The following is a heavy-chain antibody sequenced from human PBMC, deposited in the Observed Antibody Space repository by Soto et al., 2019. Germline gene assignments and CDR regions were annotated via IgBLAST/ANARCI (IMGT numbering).Heavy chain of an antibody. J-gene: IGHJ6*02. CDR1: GYTFTSFG. D-gene: IGHD3-3*01. Sequence: GASVKVSCKASGYTFTSFGITWVRQAPGQGLEWMGWISAYNGNTKYAQKLQGRVTMTTDTSTSTAYMELRSLRSDDTAVYYCARDYVYDFWSGYYGMDVWGQGTTVTVSS. CDR3: ARDYVYDFWSGYYGMDV. CDR2: ISAYNGNT. V-gene: IGHV1-18*01.